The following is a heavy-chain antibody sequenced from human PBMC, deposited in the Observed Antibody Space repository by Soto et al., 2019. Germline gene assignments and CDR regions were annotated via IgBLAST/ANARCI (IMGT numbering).Heavy chain of an antibody. CDR1: GGSISSGGYY. CDR3: ARDRITMVRGGGGAFDI. CDR2: IYYSGST. D-gene: IGHD3-10*01. Sequence: QVQLQESGPGLVKPSQTLSLTCTVSGGSISSGGYYWSWIRQHPGKGLEWIGYIYYSGSTYYNPSLKSRVTISADTSKNQFALKLSSVTAADTAVYYCARDRITMVRGGGGAFDIWGQGTMVTVSS. V-gene: IGHV4-31*03. J-gene: IGHJ3*02.